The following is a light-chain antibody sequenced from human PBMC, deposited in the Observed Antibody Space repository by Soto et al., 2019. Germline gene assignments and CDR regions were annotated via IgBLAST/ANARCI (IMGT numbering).Light chain of an antibody. CDR1: QNIRTW. V-gene: IGKV1-5*03. Sequence: DIQMSQSPSTLSASVGDRVTITCRASQNIRTWLAWYQHKPGKAPNLLIYAASSLESGVPSRFSGSGSATEFTLTISSLQPDDFATYYCQQYYSHSTFGQGTKVEIK. J-gene: IGKJ1*01. CDR3: QQYYSHST. CDR2: AAS.